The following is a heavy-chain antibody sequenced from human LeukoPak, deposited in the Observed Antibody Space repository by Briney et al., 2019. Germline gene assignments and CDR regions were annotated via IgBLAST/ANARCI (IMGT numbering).Heavy chain of an antibody. D-gene: IGHD1-1*01. Sequence: ASVKVSCKASGYAFTSYDINWVRQATGQGLEWMGYMNPNSGNTGSAQRFQGRVTMTRNTSISTAYMELSGLRSEDTAVYFCARDSGRPPTSFDYWGQGTLVTVSS. CDR2: MNPNSGNT. CDR3: ARDSGRPPTSFDY. CDR1: GYAFTSYD. J-gene: IGHJ4*02. V-gene: IGHV1-8*01.